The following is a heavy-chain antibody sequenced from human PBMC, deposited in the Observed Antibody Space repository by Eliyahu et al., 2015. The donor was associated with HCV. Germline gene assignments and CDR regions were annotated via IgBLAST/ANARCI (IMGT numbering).Heavy chain of an antibody. CDR2: IYYSGST. J-gene: IGHJ6*02. Sequence: QLQLQESGPGLVKPSETLSLTCPVPGGSISSSSYYWGXIRQPPGKGLEWIGSIYYSGSTYYNPSLKSRVTISVDTSKNQFSLKLSSVTAADTAVYYCARHEPELLWFGEFSLYYGMDVWGQGTTVTVSS. CDR3: ARHEPELLWFGEFSLYYGMDV. V-gene: IGHV4-39*01. CDR1: GGSISSSSYY. D-gene: IGHD3-10*01.